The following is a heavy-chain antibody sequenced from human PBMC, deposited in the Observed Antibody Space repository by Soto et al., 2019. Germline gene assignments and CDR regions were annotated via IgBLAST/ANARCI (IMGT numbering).Heavy chain of an antibody. CDR2: LYWDDDK. D-gene: IGHD2-15*01. CDR3: AHAMLYCTGGSCSTWFDS. CDR1: GFSLSTHGVG. J-gene: IGHJ5*01. V-gene: IGHV2-5*02. Sequence: QITLKEAGPTLVKPTQTLTLTCTFSGFSLSTHGVGVGWIRQPAGKALEWLALLYWDDDKRYSASLNSRLTITKDTSKNQVVLTMTNMDPVDTATYYCAHAMLYCTGGSCSTWFDSWGQGTLVTVSS.